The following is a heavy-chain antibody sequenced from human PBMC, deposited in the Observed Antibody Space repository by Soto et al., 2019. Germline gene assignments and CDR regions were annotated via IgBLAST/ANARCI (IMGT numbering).Heavy chain of an antibody. CDR1: GFTFSSYA. J-gene: IGHJ4*02. CDR3: AKGGIGIAARSDY. V-gene: IGHV3-23*01. CDR2: ITGSGGST. Sequence: VGSLRLSCAASGFTFSSYAMNWVRQAPGKGLEWVSAITGSGGSTYYADSVKGRFTVSRDNSKNTLFLQMNSLRAEDTAVYYCAKGGIGIAARSDYWGQGTLVTVSS. D-gene: IGHD6-6*01.